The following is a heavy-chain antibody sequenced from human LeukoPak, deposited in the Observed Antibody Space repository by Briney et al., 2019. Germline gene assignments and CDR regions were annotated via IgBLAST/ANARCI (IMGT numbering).Heavy chain of an antibody. V-gene: IGHV3-21*01. J-gene: IGHJ4*02. CDR1: GFTFSSYS. CDR2: ISSSSSHI. Sequence: PGGSLRLSCAASGFTFSSYSMNWVRQAPGKGLEWVSSISSSSSHIYYADSVKGRFTISRDNAKNSLYLQMNSLRAEDTAVYYCARGDTYFDYWGQGTLVTVSS. CDR3: ARGDTYFDY.